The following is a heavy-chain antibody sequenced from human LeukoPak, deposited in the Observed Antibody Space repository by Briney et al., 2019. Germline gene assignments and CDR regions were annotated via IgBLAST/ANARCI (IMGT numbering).Heavy chain of an antibody. Sequence: SGTLSLTCTVSGGSISSYYWSWIRQPPGKGLEWIGYIYYSGSTNYNPSLKSRVTIIVDTSKNQFSLKLTSVTAADTAVYYCARGQGERYFDWSLYYFDYWGQGTLVTVSS. CDR2: IYYSGST. CDR3: ARGQGERYFDWSLYYFDY. J-gene: IGHJ4*02. V-gene: IGHV4-59*01. D-gene: IGHD3-9*01. CDR1: GGSISSYY.